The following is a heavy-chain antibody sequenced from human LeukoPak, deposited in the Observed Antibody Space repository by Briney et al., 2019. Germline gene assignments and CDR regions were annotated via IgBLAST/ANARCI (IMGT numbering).Heavy chain of an antibody. Sequence: GGSLRLSCAASGFTVSSNYMSWVRQAPGKGLEWVSVIYSGGSTYYADSVKGRFTISRDNSKNTLYLQMNSLRAEDTAVYYCAREYRYSYGSYYFDYWGRGTLVTVSS. V-gene: IGHV3-66*01. D-gene: IGHD5-18*01. CDR1: GFTVSSNY. CDR3: AREYRYSYGSYYFDY. CDR2: IYSGGST. J-gene: IGHJ4*02.